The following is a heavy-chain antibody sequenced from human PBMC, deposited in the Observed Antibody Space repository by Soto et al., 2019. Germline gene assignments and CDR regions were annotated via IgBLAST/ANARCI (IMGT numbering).Heavy chain of an antibody. D-gene: IGHD3-9*01. Sequence: SETLSLTCTVSGGSISSYYWSWIRQPPGKGLEWIGYIYYSGSTNYNPSLKSRVTISVDTPKNQFSLKLSSVTAADTAVYYCARQPTYYDILTGYYNNWFDPWGQGTLVTVSS. V-gene: IGHV4-59*08. CDR1: GGSISSYY. J-gene: IGHJ5*02. CDR2: IYYSGST. CDR3: ARQPTYYDILTGYYNNWFDP.